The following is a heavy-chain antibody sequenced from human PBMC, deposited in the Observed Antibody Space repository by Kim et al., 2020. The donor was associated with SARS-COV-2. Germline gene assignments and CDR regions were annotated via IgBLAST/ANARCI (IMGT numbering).Heavy chain of an antibody. CDR2: IIPIFGTA. D-gene: IGHD5-18*01. J-gene: IGHJ6*02. CDR3: ASGVFRYTAMVFHGMDV. CDR1: GGTFSSYA. Sequence: SVKVSCKASGGTFSSYAISWVRQAPGQGLEWMGGIIPIFGTANYAQKFQGRVTITADESTSTAYMELSSLRSEDTAVYYCASGVFRYTAMVFHGMDVWGQGTTVTVSS. V-gene: IGHV1-69*13.